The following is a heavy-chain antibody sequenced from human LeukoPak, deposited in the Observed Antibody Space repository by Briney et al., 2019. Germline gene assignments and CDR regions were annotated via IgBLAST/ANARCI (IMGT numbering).Heavy chain of an antibody. CDR1: GFTFSSHG. D-gene: IGHD6-13*01. CDR2: INWNGGST. CDR3: ARDLYSSSWYFVSPGGY. Sequence: PGGSLRLSCAASGFTFSSHGMNWVRQAPGKGLEWVSGINWNGGSTGYADSVKGRFTISRDNAKNSLYLQMNSLRAEDTALYYCARDLYSSSWYFVSPGGYWGQGTLVTVFS. J-gene: IGHJ4*02. V-gene: IGHV3-20*04.